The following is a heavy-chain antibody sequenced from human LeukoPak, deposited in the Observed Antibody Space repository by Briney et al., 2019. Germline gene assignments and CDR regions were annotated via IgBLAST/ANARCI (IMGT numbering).Heavy chain of an antibody. D-gene: IGHD2-2*01. Sequence: GGSLRLSCTASGFTLGDYAMSWFRQAPGKGLEWVGFIRSKAYGGTTEYAASVKGRFTISRDDSKSIAYLQMNSLKTEDTAVYYCTREPHIVVVPAAENFDYWGQGTLVTVSS. CDR1: GFTLGDYA. J-gene: IGHJ4*02. CDR2: IRSKAYGGTT. CDR3: TREPHIVVVPAAENFDY. V-gene: IGHV3-49*03.